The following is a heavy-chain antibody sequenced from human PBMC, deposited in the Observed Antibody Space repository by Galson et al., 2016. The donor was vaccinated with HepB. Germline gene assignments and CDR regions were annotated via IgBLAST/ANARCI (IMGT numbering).Heavy chain of an antibody. CDR2: ISSSSSYI. V-gene: IGHV3-21*01. CDR1: GFSFRSYS. CDR3: ARCGYTGWISDSDY. D-gene: IGHD2-2*03. J-gene: IGHJ4*02. Sequence: SLRLSCAASGFSFRSYSMNWVRQAPGKGLEWVSSISSSSSYIYYADSVKGRFTISRDNAKNSLYLQMNRLTAEDTAVYYCARCGYTGWISDSDYWGQGTLVTVSS.